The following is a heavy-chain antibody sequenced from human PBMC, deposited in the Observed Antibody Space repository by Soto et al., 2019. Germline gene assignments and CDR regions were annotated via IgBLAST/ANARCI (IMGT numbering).Heavy chain of an antibody. V-gene: IGHV3-7*01. Sequence: GGSLRLSCAASGFTFSSYWMSWVRQAPGKGLEWVANIKQDGSEKYYVDSVKGRFTISRDNAKNSLYLQMNSLRAEDTAVYYCARDRSSWYWGYYYGMAVWGQGTTVTVSS. D-gene: IGHD6-13*01. CDR3: ARDRSSWYWGYYYGMAV. CDR1: GFTFSSYW. J-gene: IGHJ6*02. CDR2: IKQDGSEK.